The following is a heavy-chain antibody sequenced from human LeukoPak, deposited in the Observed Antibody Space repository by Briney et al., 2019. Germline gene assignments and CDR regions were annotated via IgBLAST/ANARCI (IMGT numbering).Heavy chain of an antibody. CDR3: ARVGSSWDADDY. V-gene: IGHV4-34*01. Sequence: PSETLSLTCAVYGGSFSGYYWSWIRQPPGKGLEWIGEINHSGTTNYNPSLKSRVTISVDTSKNQFSLKVTSMTAADTAVYYCARVGSSWDADDYWGQGTLVTVSS. J-gene: IGHJ4*02. D-gene: IGHD6-13*01. CDR1: GGSFSGYY. CDR2: INHSGTT.